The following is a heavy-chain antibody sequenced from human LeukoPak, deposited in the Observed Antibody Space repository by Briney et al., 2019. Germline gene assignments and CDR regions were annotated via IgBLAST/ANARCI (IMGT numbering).Heavy chain of an antibody. Sequence: GGSLRLSCAGSGFTFDDYAMHWVRQVPGKGLEWVSGISWNSGNKGYADSVKGRFTISRDNAKNSLHLQMNRLRGDDTALYYCAKDRRDGHNYGRKADAFDMWGQGTMVTVSS. D-gene: IGHD5-24*01. CDR3: AKDRRDGHNYGRKADAFDM. CDR2: ISWNSGNK. J-gene: IGHJ3*02. CDR1: GFTFDDYA. V-gene: IGHV3-9*01.